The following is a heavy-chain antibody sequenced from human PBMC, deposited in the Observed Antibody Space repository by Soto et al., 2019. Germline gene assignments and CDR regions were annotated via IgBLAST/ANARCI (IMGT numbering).Heavy chain of an antibody. J-gene: IGHJ4*01. CDR2: IYSGGST. V-gene: IGHV3-66*01. CDR3: ASDWLAGEPHRRWNY. Sequence: GGSLRLSCAASGFTVSSNYMSWVRQAPGKGLEWVSVIYSGGSTYYADSVKGRFTISRDNAKNSLHLQMNSLSAEDTAVYFCASDWLAGEPHRRWNYWGQGTLVTLSS. D-gene: IGHD7-27*01. CDR1: GFTVSSNY.